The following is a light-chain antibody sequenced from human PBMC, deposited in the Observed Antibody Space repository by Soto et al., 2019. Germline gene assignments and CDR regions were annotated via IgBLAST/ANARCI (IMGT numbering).Light chain of an antibody. Sequence: EIVLTQSPATLSLSPGERATLSCRASQSVSSYFAWYQQKPGQAPRLLIYDASNRATGIPARFSGSGSGTDFTLTISSLEPEDFAVYYGQQRSNWLLTFGQGTRVEIK. V-gene: IGKV3-11*01. CDR2: DAS. CDR1: QSVSSY. J-gene: IGKJ1*01. CDR3: QQRSNWLLT.